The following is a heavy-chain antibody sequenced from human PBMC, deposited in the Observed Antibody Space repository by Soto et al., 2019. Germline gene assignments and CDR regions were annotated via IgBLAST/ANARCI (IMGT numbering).Heavy chain of an antibody. D-gene: IGHD1-1*01. CDR2: FSGGSGAT. CDR1: GFTFTSYG. Sequence: VQLLASGGGLVQPGGSLRLSCVVSGFTFTSYGVTWVRQAPGKGLAWVCGFSGGSGATHYRDSVKGRFTISRDDSRSTVYLQMNSLGVDDTAVYYCVKWNGYGDYWGQGTLVSVSS. CDR3: VKWNGYGDY. J-gene: IGHJ4*02. V-gene: IGHV3-23*01.